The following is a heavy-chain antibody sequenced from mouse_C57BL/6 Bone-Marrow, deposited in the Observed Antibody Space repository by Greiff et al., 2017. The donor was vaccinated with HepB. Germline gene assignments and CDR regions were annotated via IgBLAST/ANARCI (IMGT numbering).Heavy chain of an antibody. D-gene: IGHD1-1*01. CDR1: GYTFTSYW. CDR3: ARLDYYGSIYENYAMDY. V-gene: IGHV1-55*01. J-gene: IGHJ4*01. CDR2: IYPGSGST. Sequence: QVQLQQPGAELVKPGASVKMSCKASGYTFTSYWITWVKQRPGQGLEWIGDIYPGSGSTNYNEKFKSKATLTVDTSSSTAYMQLSSLTSEDSAVYYCARLDYYGSIYENYAMDYWGQGTSVTVSS.